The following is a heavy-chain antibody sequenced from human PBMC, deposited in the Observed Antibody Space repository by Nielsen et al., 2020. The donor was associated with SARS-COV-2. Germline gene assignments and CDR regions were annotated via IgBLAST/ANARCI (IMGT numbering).Heavy chain of an antibody. CDR2: IYYSGST. V-gene: IGHV4-59*12. D-gene: IGHD5-18*01. CDR3: ARGLGVYSYGWK. Sequence: SATLSLTCTVSGGSISSYYWSWIRQPPGKGLEWIGYIYYSGSTNYNPSLKSRVTISVDTSKNQFSLKLSSVTAADTAVYYCARGLGVYSYGWKWGQGTLVTVSS. CDR1: GGSISSYY. J-gene: IGHJ4*02.